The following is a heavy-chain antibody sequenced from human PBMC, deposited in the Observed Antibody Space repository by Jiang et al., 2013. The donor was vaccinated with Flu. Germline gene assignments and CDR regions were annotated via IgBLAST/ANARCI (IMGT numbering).Heavy chain of an antibody. V-gene: IGHV3-30*18. J-gene: IGHJ4*02. CDR2: ISFDGNNR. CDR3: AKDHVYTISYPTSPYYFDY. D-gene: IGHD2/OR15-2a*01. CDR1: GFTFSTYD. Sequence: SGFTFSTYDMALGPPGSGKGLEWVAVISFDGNNRYYADSVKGRFTISRDNSKNTLYLQMNSLRPEDTAVYYCAKDHVYTISYPTSPYYFDYWGQGTLVTVSS.